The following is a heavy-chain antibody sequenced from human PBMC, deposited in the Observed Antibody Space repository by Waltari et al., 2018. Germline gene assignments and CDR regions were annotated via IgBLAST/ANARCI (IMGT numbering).Heavy chain of an antibody. V-gene: IGHV4-34*02. CDR1: GGSFRGSY. J-gene: IGHJ6*02. D-gene: IGHD2-8*02. CDR3: VRLEDCTGPGGNCYSGDSFAMDV. CDR2: INHNGNI. Sequence: QVQLQQWGAGLLQHSETLSLICAVYGGSFRGSYCGWVRQPPGKGLAWIGDINHNGNINRNPSLRSRVTMLVDTSKSQLSLKINSVTAADTAVYYCVRLEDCTGPGGNCYSGDSFAMDVWGQGTTVTVSS.